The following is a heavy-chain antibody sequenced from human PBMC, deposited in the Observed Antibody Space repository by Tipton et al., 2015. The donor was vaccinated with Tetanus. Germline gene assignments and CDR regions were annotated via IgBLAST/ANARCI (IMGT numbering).Heavy chain of an antibody. CDR1: GGSINSGTFY. Sequence: GLVKPSETLSLTCTVSGGSINSGTFYWDWIRQTPGKGLEWIGNIYYNGNTLQNPSLKSRVTMSLDKSKNQFSLKLRSVTAADTAFYYCARTAVNWFAPLGQGILVTVSS. V-gene: IGHV4-39*01. CDR3: ARTAVNWFAP. CDR2: IYYNGNT. J-gene: IGHJ5*02. D-gene: IGHD2-21*02.